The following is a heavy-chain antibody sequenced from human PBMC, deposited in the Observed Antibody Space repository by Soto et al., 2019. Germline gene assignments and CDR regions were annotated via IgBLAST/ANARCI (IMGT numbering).Heavy chain of an antibody. CDR1: GGSISSSNW. Sequence: PSETLSLTCAVSGGSISSSNWWSWVRHPPGKGLEWIGEIYHSGSTNYNPSLKSRVTISVDKSKNQFSLKLSSVTAADTAVYYCARLLWFGEPPQIYYYYGMDVWGQGTTVTVSS. CDR2: IYHSGST. D-gene: IGHD3-10*01. J-gene: IGHJ6*02. CDR3: ARLLWFGEPPQIYYYYGMDV. V-gene: IGHV4-4*02.